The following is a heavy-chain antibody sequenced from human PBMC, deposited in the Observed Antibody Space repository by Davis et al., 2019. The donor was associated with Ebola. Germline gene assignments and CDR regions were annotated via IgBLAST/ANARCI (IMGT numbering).Heavy chain of an antibody. CDR2: ISSSGSTI. CDR3: ARGEGAIFGVVIMDYGMDV. V-gene: IGHV3-11*01. D-gene: IGHD3-3*01. J-gene: IGHJ6*02. Sequence: PGGSLRLSCAASAFSFSDYYMSWIRQAPGKGLEWVSYISSSGSTIYYADSVKGRFTIPRDNAKNSLYLQMNSLRAEDTAVYYCARGEGAIFGVVIMDYGMDVWGQGTTVTVSS. CDR1: AFSFSDYY.